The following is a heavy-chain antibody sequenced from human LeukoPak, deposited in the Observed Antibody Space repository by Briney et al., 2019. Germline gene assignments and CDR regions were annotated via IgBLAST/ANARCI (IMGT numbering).Heavy chain of an antibody. D-gene: IGHD6-13*01. J-gene: IGHJ4*02. CDR1: GGSISGYY. CDR2: ITYSGST. CDR3: ARHGSSYSFDC. Sequence: SETLSLTCTVSGGSISGYYWSWIRQPPGKGLEWIDYITYSGSTNYNPSLKSRVTMSVDTSKNQFSLRLSSVPAADTAVYYCARHGSSYSFDCWGQGILVTVSS. V-gene: IGHV4-59*08.